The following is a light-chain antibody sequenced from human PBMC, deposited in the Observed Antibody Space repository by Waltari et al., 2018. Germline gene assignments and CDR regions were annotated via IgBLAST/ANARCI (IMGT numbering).Light chain of an antibody. CDR1: QSLVHTDGNTY. V-gene: IGKV2-30*02. Sequence: DVVMTTSPLSLLVTLGQPASISCMTSQSLVHTDGNTYSMWFHQRPGQSTRRLIYKVSNRESGVPDRFSGSGSDTDFTLKISRVEADDVGVYYCMQGTYWRCTLGQGPRLDIK. J-gene: IGKJ2*02. CDR2: KVS. CDR3: MQGTYWRCT.